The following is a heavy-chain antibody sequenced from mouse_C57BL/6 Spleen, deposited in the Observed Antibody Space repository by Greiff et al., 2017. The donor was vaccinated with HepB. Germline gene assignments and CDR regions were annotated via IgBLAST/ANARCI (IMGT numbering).Heavy chain of an antibody. CDR1: GYTFTDYY. Sequence: EVQLQQSGPELVKPGASVKISCKASGYTFTDYYMNWVKQSHGKSLEWIGDINPNNGGTSYNQKFKGKATLTVDKSSSTAYMELRSLTSEDSAVYYCARGSYYYGSSYFDYWGQGTTLTVSS. CDR3: ARGSYYYGSSYFDY. D-gene: IGHD1-1*01. J-gene: IGHJ2*01. V-gene: IGHV1-26*01. CDR2: INPNNGGT.